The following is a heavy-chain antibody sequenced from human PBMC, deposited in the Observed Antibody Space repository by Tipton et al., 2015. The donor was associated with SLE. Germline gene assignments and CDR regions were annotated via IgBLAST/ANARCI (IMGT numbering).Heavy chain of an antibody. CDR3: ASAPYSSWFDP. CDR2: IYTSGST. V-gene: IGHV4-4*07. J-gene: IGHJ5*02. D-gene: IGHD2-15*01. CDR1: GGSVSRDY. Sequence: GLVKPSETLSLTCAVSGGSVSRDYWSWIRHPAGKGLEWIGRIYTSGSTNYNPSLKSRVTMSVDTSKNQFSLKLSSVTAADTAVYYCASAPYSSWFDPWGQGTLVTVSS.